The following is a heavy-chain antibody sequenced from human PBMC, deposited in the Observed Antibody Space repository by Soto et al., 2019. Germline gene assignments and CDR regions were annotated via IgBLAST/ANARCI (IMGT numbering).Heavy chain of an antibody. CDR3: ARDLTRIPSYMDV. D-gene: IGHD3-9*01. J-gene: IGHJ6*03. CDR1: GFTFDDYA. CDR2: ISWNSGSS. Sequence: HPGGSLRLSCAVSGFTFDDYAMHWVRQTPGKGLEWVSGISWNSGSSGYADSVKGRFTISRDNAKNSLYLQMNSLRPEDTALYYCARDLTRIPSYMDVWGKGTTVTVSS. V-gene: IGHV3-9*01.